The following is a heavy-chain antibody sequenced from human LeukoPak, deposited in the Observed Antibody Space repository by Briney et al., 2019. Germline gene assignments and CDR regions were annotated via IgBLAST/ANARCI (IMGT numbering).Heavy chain of an antibody. Sequence: ASVKVSCKASGGTFNSYAISWVRQAPGQGLEWMGWINTDTGNPTYAQGFTGRFVFSLDTSVSTAYLQISSLKAEDTALYYCARNQYCSSTNCYGGRGALDFWGQGTLLTVSS. CDR1: GGTFNSYA. D-gene: IGHD2-2*01. CDR2: INTDTGNP. CDR3: ARNQYCSSTNCYGGRGALDF. V-gene: IGHV7-4-1*02. J-gene: IGHJ4*02.